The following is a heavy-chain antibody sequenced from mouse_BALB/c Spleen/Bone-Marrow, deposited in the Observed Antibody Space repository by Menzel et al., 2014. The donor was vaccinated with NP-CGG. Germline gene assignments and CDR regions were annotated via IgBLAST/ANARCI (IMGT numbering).Heavy chain of an antibody. CDR2: IDPANGNT. J-gene: IGHJ2*01. V-gene: IGHV14-3*02. CDR3: ASYVDGYYFDY. Sequence: VQLKQSGAELVKPGASVKLSCTASGFNIKDTYMHWVKQRPEQGLEWIGRIDPANGNTKYDPKFQGKASITADTSSNTAYLQLSSLTSGDTAVYYCASYVDGYYFDYWGQGTTLTVSS. CDR1: GFNIKDTY.